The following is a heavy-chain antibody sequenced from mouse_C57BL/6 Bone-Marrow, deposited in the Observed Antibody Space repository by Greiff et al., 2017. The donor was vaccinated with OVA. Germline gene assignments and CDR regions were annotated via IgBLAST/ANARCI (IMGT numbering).Heavy chain of an antibody. CDR2: IDPETGGT. CDR3: TRGYSNYYAMDY. D-gene: IGHD2-5*01. V-gene: IGHV1-15*01. J-gene: IGHJ4*01. Sequence: LVESGAELVRPGASVTLSCKASGYTFTDYAMHWVKQTPVHGLEWIGAIDPETGGTAYNQKFKGKAILTADKSSSTAYMELRSLTSEDSAVYYCTRGYSNYYAMDYWGQGTSVTVSS. CDR1: GYTFTDYA.